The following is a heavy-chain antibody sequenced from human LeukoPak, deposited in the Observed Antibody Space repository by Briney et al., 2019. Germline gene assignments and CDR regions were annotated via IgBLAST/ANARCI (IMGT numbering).Heavy chain of an antibody. D-gene: IGHD3-22*01. CDR2: INHSGST. CDR3: ARGDTYHYDSSGYRPYYYYGMDV. V-gene: IGHV4-34*01. J-gene: IGHJ6*02. CDR1: GGSISSYY. Sequence: SETLSLTCTVSGGSISSYYWSWIRQPPGKGLEWIGEINHSGSTNYNPSLKSRVTISVDTSKNQFSLKLSSVTAADTAVYYCARGDTYHYDSSGYRPYYYYGMDVWGQGTTVTVSS.